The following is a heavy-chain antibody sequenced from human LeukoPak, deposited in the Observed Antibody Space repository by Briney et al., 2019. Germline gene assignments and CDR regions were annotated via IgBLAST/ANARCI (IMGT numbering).Heavy chain of an antibody. CDR3: AKRYGDFPL. Sequence: GGPLRPSCAASGFTFSSYGMYWVRQAPGKGLERVSDISSSGGSTYCADSVKGRFTISRDNSKNTLYLQMNSLRAEDTAVYYCAKRYGDFPLWGQGTLVTVSS. D-gene: IGHD4-17*01. J-gene: IGHJ4*02. V-gene: IGHV3-23*01. CDR1: GFTFSSYG. CDR2: ISSSGGST.